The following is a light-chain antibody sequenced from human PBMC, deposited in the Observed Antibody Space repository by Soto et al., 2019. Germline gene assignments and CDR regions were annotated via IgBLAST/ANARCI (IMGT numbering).Light chain of an antibody. CDR1: SGHSSYA. J-gene: IGLJ2*01. Sequence: QSVLTQSPSASASLGASVKLTCTLSSGHSSYAIAWHQQQPEKGPRSLMKLNSDGSHSKGDGIPDRFSGSSSGAERYLTISSLQAEDESDYYCQTWGTGIHVVFGGGTKLTVL. V-gene: IGLV4-69*01. CDR2: LNSDGSH. CDR3: QTWGTGIHVV.